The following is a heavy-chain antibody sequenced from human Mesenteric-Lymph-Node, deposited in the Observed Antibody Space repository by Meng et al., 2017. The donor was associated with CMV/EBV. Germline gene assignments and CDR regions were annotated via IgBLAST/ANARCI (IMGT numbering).Heavy chain of an antibody. J-gene: IGHJ6*02. Sequence: GESLKISCAASGFTFSSYWMSWVRQAPGKGLEWVANIKQDGSEKYYVDSVKGRFTISRDNAKNSLYLQMNSLRAEDTAVYYCARDFVPRPRGGGSIQLWLGAYYYYGMDVWGQGTTVTVSS. CDR3: ARDFVPRPRGGGSIQLWLGAYYYYGMDV. V-gene: IGHV3-7*01. CDR2: IKQDGSEK. D-gene: IGHD5-18*01. CDR1: GFTFSSYW.